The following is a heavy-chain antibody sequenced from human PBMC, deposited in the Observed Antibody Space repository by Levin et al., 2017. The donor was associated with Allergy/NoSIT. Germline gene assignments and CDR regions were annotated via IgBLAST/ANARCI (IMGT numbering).Heavy chain of an antibody. J-gene: IGHJ4*02. CDR1: GYSFTNYW. D-gene: IGHD7-27*01. CDR2: IYAADSDT. V-gene: IGHV5-51*01. Sequence: GGSLRLSCKGSGYSFTNYWIAWVRQMPGKGLEYMGIIYAADSDTRYSPSFQGQVTISADKSISTAYLQWSSLKASDSAIYYCARRPHVTGDPFDYWGQGTLVTVSS. CDR3: ARRPHVTGDPFDY.